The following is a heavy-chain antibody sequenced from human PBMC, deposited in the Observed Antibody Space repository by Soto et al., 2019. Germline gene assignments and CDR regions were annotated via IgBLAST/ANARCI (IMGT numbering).Heavy chain of an antibody. J-gene: IGHJ4*02. CDR1: GFNFGFFG. Sequence: QIQLVESGGDVVQPGKSLRLSCAASGFNFGFFGMHWVRQAPGKGLEWVAFISGDGINTQYAESVRGRITLSRDYSRKTLYLQRDRRREDDTALYYCARSILSFDFVSCGLGPLVTVSS. CDR2: ISGDGINT. V-gene: IGHV3-30*03. D-gene: IGHD1-26*01. CDR3: ARSILSFDFVS.